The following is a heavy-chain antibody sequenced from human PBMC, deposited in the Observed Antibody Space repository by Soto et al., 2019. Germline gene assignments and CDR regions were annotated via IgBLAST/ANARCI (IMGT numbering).Heavy chain of an antibody. V-gene: IGHV3-30*18. J-gene: IGHJ6*02. CDR2: ISYDGSNK. D-gene: IGHD3-10*01. CDR1: GFTFSSYG. Sequence: QVQLVESGGGVVQPGRSLRLSCAASGFTFSSYGMHWVRQAPGKGLEWVAVISYDGSNKYYADSVKGRFTISRDNSKNKLYLQMNSVRAEDTAVYYCAKDRGEYYYGSGSYYLVYYYGMDVWGQGTTVTVSS. CDR3: AKDRGEYYYGSGSYYLVYYYGMDV.